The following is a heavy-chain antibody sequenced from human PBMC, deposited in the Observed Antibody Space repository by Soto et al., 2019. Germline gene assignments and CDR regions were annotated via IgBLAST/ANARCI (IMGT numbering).Heavy chain of an antibody. V-gene: IGHV3-33*03. Sequence: QVQLVESGGGVVQPGRSLRLSCAASGFTFSSYGMHWVRQAPGKGLEGVAVIWYDGSNKYYADTVKGRFTISRDNSKNTRYLQMNSMRAEDTAVYYCASWRLQGFDPWGQGTLVTVSS. CDR3: ASWRLQGFDP. CDR1: GFTFSSYG. J-gene: IGHJ5*02. CDR2: IWYDGSNK. D-gene: IGHD4-4*01.